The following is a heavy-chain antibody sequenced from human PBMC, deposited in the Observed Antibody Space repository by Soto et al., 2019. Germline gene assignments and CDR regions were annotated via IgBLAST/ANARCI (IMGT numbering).Heavy chain of an antibody. CDR3: AKDLVAMRVVAPLDY. V-gene: IGHV3-30*18. Sequence: QVQLVESGGGVVQPGRSLRLSCAASGFTFSTYGMHWVRQAPGKGLEWVAIISYDGSNKYYADSVKGRFTISRDNSKNTLYLQRNSLRAEDTAVYYCAKDLVAMRVVAPLDYWGQGTLVTVSS. D-gene: IGHD3-22*01. CDR2: ISYDGSNK. J-gene: IGHJ4*02. CDR1: GFTFSTYG.